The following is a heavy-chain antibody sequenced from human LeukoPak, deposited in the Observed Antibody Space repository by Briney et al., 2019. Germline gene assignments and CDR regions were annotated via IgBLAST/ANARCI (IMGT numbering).Heavy chain of an antibody. CDR3: ARGPWYNYVWGSYRPPPFDY. D-gene: IGHD3-16*02. CDR1: GGSFSGYY. V-gene: IGHV4-34*01. CDR2: INHSGST. J-gene: IGHJ4*02. Sequence: SETLSLTCAVYGGSFSGYYWSWIRQPPGKGLEWIGEINHSGSTNYNPSLKSRVTISVDTSKNQFSLKLSSVTAADTAVYYCARGPWYNYVWGSYRPPPFDYWGQGTLVTVSS.